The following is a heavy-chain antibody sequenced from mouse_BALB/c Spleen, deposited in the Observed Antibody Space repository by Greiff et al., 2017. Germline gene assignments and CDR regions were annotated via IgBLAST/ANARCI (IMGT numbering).Heavy chain of an antibody. CDR1: GYTFTSYT. Sequence: VKVVESAAELARPGASVKMSCKASGYTFTSYTMHWVKQRPGQGLEWIGYINPSSGYTEYNQKFKDKTTLTADKSSSTAYMQLSSLTSEDSAVYYCARGGNPAWFAYWGQGTLVTVSA. D-gene: IGHD2-1*01. CDR3: ARGGNPAWFAY. J-gene: IGHJ3*01. V-gene: IGHV1-4*02. CDR2: INPSSGYT.